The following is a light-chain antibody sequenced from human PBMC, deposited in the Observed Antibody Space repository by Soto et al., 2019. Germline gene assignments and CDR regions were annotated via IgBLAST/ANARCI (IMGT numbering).Light chain of an antibody. Sequence: EIVMTQSPATLSAPPGERATLSCRASQGVSSNLAWYQQKPGQAPRLLIYGASTRATGIPARFSGSGSGTEFTLTISSLQSEDFAVYYCQQYNNWPQAFGQGTKLEIK. CDR1: QGVSSN. J-gene: IGKJ2*01. CDR2: GAS. CDR3: QQYNNWPQA. V-gene: IGKV3-15*01.